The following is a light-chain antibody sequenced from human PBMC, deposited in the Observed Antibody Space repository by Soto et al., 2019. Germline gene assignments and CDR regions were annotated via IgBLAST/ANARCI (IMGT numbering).Light chain of an antibody. Sequence: EIVLTQSPATLSLSPGERATLSCRASQSVSNYLAWYQQEPGQAPRLLIYDASNRATGIPARFSGSGSGTDFTLTISSLEPEDFAVYFCQQRRSWPPLITFGPGTKVDIK. V-gene: IGKV3-11*01. CDR3: QQRRSWPPLIT. J-gene: IGKJ3*01. CDR1: QSVSNY. CDR2: DAS.